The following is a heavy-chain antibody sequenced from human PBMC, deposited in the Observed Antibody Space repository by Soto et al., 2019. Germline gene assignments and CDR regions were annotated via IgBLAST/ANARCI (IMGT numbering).Heavy chain of an antibody. CDR1: GFTFSSYG. V-gene: IGHV3-30*18. Sequence: GSLRLSCAASGFTFSSYGMHWVRQAPGKGLEWVAVISYDGSNKYYADSVKGRFTISRDNSKNTLYLQMNSLRAEDTAVYYCAKDLDVTTAFYFDYWGQGTLVTVSS. D-gene: IGHD4-4*01. CDR2: ISYDGSNK. CDR3: AKDLDVTTAFYFDY. J-gene: IGHJ4*02.